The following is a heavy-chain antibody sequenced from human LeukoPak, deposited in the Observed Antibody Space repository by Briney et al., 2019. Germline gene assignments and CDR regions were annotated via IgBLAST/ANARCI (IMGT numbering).Heavy chain of an antibody. V-gene: IGHV1-2*02. CDR1: GYTFTGYY. J-gene: IGHJ5*02. Sequence: ASVKVSCKASGYTFTGYYMHWVRQAPGQGLEWMGWINPNSGGTNYAQKFQGRVTITRDTSISTAYMELSRLRSDDTAVYYCAREVAHCGGDCYPSTTNWFDPWGQGTLVTVSS. D-gene: IGHD2-21*02. CDR2: INPNSGGT. CDR3: AREVAHCGGDCYPSTTNWFDP.